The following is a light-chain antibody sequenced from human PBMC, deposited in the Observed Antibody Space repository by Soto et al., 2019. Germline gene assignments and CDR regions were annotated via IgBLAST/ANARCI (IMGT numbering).Light chain of an antibody. V-gene: IGKV1-8*01. CDR3: QQYNNWPWT. CDR1: QGISSY. Sequence: SPITQSPSSFSASKGDRGTITCRASQGISSYLAWYQQKPGKAPKLLIYAASTLQSGVPSRFSGSGSGTEFTLTISSLQSEDFAVYYCQQYNNWPWTFGQGTKVDI. J-gene: IGKJ1*01. CDR2: AAS.